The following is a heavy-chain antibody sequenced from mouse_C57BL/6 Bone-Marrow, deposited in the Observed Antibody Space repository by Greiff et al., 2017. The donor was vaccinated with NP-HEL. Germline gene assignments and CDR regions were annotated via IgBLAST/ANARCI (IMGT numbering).Heavy chain of an antibody. CDR1: GYTFTSYW. D-gene: IGHD1-1*01. CDR3: AREVSTVVGRAMDY. CDR2: IHPNSGST. J-gene: IGHJ4*01. Sequence: VKLQQPGAELVKPGASVKLSCKASGYTFTSYWMHWVKQRPGQGLEWIGMIHPNSGSTNYNEKFKSKATLTVDKSSSTAYMQLSSLTSEDSAVYYCAREVSTVVGRAMDYWGQGTSVTVSS. V-gene: IGHV1-64*01.